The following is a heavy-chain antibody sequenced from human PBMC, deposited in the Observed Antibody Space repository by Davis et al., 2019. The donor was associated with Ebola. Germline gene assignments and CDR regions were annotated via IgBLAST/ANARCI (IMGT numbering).Heavy chain of an antibody. D-gene: IGHD3-10*01. Sequence: PGGSLRLSCAASGFTFSSYGMHWVRQAPGKGLEWVAVISYDGSNKYYADSVKGRFTISRDNSKNTLYLQMNSLRAEDTAVYYCAKGPLLWFGELSPWFDPWGQGTLVTVSS. CDR1: GFTFSSYG. CDR3: AKGPLLWFGELSPWFDP. J-gene: IGHJ5*02. V-gene: IGHV3-30*18. CDR2: ISYDGSNK.